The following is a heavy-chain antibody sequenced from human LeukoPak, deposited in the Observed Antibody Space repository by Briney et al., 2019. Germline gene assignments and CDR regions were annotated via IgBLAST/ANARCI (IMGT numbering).Heavy chain of an antibody. CDR3: ARDRGGIGYYMDV. V-gene: IGHV3-30*02. J-gene: IGHJ6*03. CDR2: IRYDGSKK. D-gene: IGHD3-16*02. Sequence: PGGSLRLSCAASGFTFSNYGMHWVRQAPGKGLEWVAFIRYDGSKKYYVDSVKGRFTISRDNSKNTLYLQMNSLRAEDTAVYYCARDRGGIGYYMDVWGKGTTVTVSS. CDR1: GFTFSNYG.